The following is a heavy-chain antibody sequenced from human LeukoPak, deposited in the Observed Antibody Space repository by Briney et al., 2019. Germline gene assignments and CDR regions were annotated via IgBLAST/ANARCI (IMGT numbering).Heavy chain of an antibody. D-gene: IGHD3-9*01. V-gene: IGHV4-39*01. CDR3: ARHGGGYFDYSSQFDP. CDR1: GGSISSSSYY. Sequence: SDTLSLTCTVSGGSISSSSYYWGWIRQPPGKGLVWIGSIYYSGSTYYNPSLKIRDTISVDPSKNQFSQKLRSVTAAHTAVYYCARHGGGYFDYSSQFDPWGQGTLVTVSS. J-gene: IGHJ5*02. CDR2: IYYSGST.